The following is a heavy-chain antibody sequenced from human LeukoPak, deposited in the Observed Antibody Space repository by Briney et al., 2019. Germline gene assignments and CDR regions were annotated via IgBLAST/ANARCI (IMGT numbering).Heavy chain of an antibody. CDR1: GYTFTDYY. CDR2: ITPNSGAT. Sequence: ASVKVSCKASGYTFTDYYMHWVRQAPRQGLEWMGCITPNSGATKYAQKFRGRVSMTRDTSINTAYMELSRLRSDDTAIYYCARVSRFYYDSSGDFDYWGQGTLVTVSS. V-gene: IGHV1-2*02. CDR3: ARVSRFYYDSSGDFDY. J-gene: IGHJ4*02. D-gene: IGHD3-22*01.